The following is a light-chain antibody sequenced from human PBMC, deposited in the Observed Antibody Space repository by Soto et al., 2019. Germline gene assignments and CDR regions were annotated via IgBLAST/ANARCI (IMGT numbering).Light chain of an antibody. J-gene: IGKJ3*01. Sequence: DIQMTQSPSSLSASVGDRVTITCRASQSITFYLNWFQQKPGKAPKLLIYAASSLQSGVPSRFSGSGSGTDFTLTISSLHPEDFATYYCPQRDSTPFTFGPGTKVDI. CDR3: PQRDSTPFT. CDR1: QSITFY. V-gene: IGKV1-39*01. CDR2: AAS.